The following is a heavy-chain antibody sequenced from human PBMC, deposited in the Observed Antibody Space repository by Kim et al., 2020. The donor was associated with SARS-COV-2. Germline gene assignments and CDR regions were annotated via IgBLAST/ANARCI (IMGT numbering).Heavy chain of an antibody. CDR3: ASERRVGYNYYFDY. CDR2: IYYSGST. J-gene: IGHJ4*02. Sequence: SETLSLTCTVSGGSISSGGYYWSWIRQHPGKGLEWIGYIYYSGSTYYNPSLQSRVTISVDKSKNQLSLKLSSVTAAATSGYYCASERRVGYNYYFDYWGQGTLVTVSS. V-gene: IGHV4-31*03. D-gene: IGHD5-12*01. CDR1: GGSISSGGYY.